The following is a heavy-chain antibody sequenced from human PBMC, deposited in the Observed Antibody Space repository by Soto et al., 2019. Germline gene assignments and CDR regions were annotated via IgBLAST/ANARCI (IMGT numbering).Heavy chain of an antibody. CDR1: GFTFSSYG. CDR2: IWYDGSNK. CDR3: ARDPGPGSARKAHYYYYGMDV. D-gene: IGHD3-10*01. V-gene: IGHV3-33*01. J-gene: IGHJ6*02. Sequence: QVQLVESGGGVVQPGRSLRLSCAASGFTFSSYGMHWVRQAPGKGLEWVAVIWYDGSNKYYVDSVKGRFTISRDNSKNSLYLQMNSLRAEDTTVYYWARDPGPGSARKAHYYYYGMDVWGQGTTVTFSS.